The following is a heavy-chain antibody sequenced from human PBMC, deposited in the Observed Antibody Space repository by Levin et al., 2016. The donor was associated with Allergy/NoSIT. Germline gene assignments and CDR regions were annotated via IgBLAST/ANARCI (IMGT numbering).Heavy chain of an antibody. CDR2: IYYSGST. J-gene: IGHJ4*02. D-gene: IGHD1-14*01. V-gene: IGHV4-39*01. CDR3: ARGGTAQASLDY. CDR1: GGSISSSSYY. Sequence: GSLRLSCTVSGGSISSSSYYWGWIRQPPGKGLEWIGSIYYSGSTYYNPSLKSRVTISVDTSKNQFSLKLSSVTAADTAVYYCARGGTAQASLDYWGQGTLVTVSS.